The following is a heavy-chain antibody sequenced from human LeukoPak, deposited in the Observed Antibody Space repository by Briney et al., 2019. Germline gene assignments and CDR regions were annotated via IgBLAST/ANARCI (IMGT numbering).Heavy chain of an antibody. CDR3: AREYIQNYYYGMDV. V-gene: IGHV3-53*01. J-gene: IGHJ6*02. CDR2: IYSGGST. D-gene: IGHD1-14*01. CDR1: GFTVSSNY. Sequence: GGSLRLSCAASGFTVSSNYMSWVRQAPGKGLEWVSVIYSGGSTYYADSVKGRFTISRDNSKNTLYLQMNSLRAEDTAVYYCAREYIQNYYYGMDVWGQGTTVTVSS.